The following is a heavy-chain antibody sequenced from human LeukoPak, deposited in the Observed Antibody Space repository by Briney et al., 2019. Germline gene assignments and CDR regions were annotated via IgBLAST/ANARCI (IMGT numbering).Heavy chain of an antibody. D-gene: IGHD5-18*01. CDR2: IWYDGSNK. J-gene: IGHJ4*02. Sequence: GRSLRLSCAASGFTFSSYGMRWVRQAPGKGLEWVAVIWYDGSNKYYADSVKGRFTISRDNSKNTLYLQMNSLRAEDTAVYYCAKSGYSYGSDYFDYWGQGTLVTVSS. CDR3: AKSGYSYGSDYFDY. V-gene: IGHV3-33*06. CDR1: GFTFSSYG.